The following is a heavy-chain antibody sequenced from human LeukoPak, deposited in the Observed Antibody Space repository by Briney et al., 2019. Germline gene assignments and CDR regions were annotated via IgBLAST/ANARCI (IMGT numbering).Heavy chain of an antibody. J-gene: IGHJ4*02. CDR3: AREGLYYYDSSGNTGDY. Sequence: TGGSLRLSCAASGFTFSDYYMSWIRQAPGKGLEWVSYISSGSTIYYADSVKGRFTISRDNAKNSLYLQMNSLRAEDTAVYYCAREGLYYYDSSGNTGDYWGQGTLVTVSS. CDR2: ISSGSTI. CDR1: GFTFSDYY. V-gene: IGHV3-11*01. D-gene: IGHD3-22*01.